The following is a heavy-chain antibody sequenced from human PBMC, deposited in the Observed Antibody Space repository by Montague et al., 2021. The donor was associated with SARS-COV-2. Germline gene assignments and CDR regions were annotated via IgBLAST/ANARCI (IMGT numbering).Heavy chain of an antibody. CDR3: ARVRRYCTNGVCCTYYYYAMDV. Sequence: SETLSLTCTVSGGSISGYYWSWIRQPPGKGLEWIGYIYYSGSTNYNPFLESRVTVSVDRSKNQVSLKLSSVTAADTAVYYCARVRRYCTNGVCCTYYYYAMDVWGQGTTVTVSS. J-gene: IGHJ6*02. D-gene: IGHD2-8*01. CDR2: IYYSGST. V-gene: IGHV4-59*01. CDR1: GGSISGYY.